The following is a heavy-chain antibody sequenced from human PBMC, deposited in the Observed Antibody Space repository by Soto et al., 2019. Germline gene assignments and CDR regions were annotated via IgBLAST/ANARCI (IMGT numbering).Heavy chain of an antibody. J-gene: IGHJ4*02. Sequence: QVQLQASGPGLVKPSETLSLTCSVSGGSISNHYWSWIRQPPGKGLEWIGHIYYNGNTNYNPSLKSRVTMSVDTSRNQISLKLTTVTAADTAVYYCTRANWYSEYWGQGTLVTVSS. V-gene: IGHV4-59*11. CDR2: IYYNGNT. D-gene: IGHD7-27*01. CDR1: GGSISNHY. CDR3: TRANWYSEY.